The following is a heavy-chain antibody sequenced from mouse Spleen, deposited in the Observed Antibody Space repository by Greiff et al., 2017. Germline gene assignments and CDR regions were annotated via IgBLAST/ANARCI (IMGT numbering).Heavy chain of an antibody. CDR2: IYPGSGST. CDR1: GYTFTSYW. D-gene: IGHD1-1*01. V-gene: IGHV1-55*01. Sequence: VQLQQSGAELVKPGASVKMSCKASGYTFTSYWITWVKQRPGQGLEWIGDIYPGSGSTNYNEKFKSKATLTVDTSSSTAYMQLSSLTSEDSAVYYCARGFITTVVASPFYWYFDVWGTGTTVTVSS. J-gene: IGHJ1*03. CDR3: ARGFITTVVASPFYWYFDV.